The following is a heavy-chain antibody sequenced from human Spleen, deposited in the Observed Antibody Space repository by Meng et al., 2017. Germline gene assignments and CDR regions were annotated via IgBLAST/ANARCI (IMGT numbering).Heavy chain of an antibody. J-gene: IGHJ4*02. CDR1: GFTFSNYE. CDR3: ARLENSGYDLGGVDS. D-gene: IGHD5-12*01. V-gene: IGHV3-48*03. Sequence: GGSLRLSCVASGFTFSNYEMTWVRQAPGKGLEWVSYISSSGSTIYYADSVRGRFTISRDDAKNSLFLQMNSLRAEDTALYYCARLENSGYDLGGVDSWGQGTLVTVSS. CDR2: ISSSGSTI.